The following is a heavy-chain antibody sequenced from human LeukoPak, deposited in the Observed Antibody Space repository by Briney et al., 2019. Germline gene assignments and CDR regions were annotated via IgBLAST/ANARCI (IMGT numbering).Heavy chain of an antibody. Sequence: PSETLSLTSALYGGSSSGYYWSWIPHPPEKGLERIGEINHSGRTNYNPSLKSRVNISVDTSKNQFSLKLSSVTAADTGVYYCARCLVVPRYYYYYMDVWGKGTTVTVSS. CDR2: INHSGRT. V-gene: IGHV4-34*01. CDR3: ARCLVVPRYYYYYMDV. J-gene: IGHJ6*03. D-gene: IGHD2-2*01. CDR1: GGSSSGYY.